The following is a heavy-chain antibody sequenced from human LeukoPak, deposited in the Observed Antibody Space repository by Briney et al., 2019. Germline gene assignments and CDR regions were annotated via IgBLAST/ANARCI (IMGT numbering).Heavy chain of an antibody. CDR3: ARRGYCSSTSCYKGHWFDP. CDR2: IYPGDSDT. D-gene: IGHD2-2*02. CDR1: GYSFTSYW. Sequence: GESLKISCKGSGYSFTSYWIGWVRQMPGKGLEWMGIIYPGDSDTRYSPSFQGQVTISADKSISTAYLQWSSLKASDTAMYYCARRGYCSSTSCYKGHWFDPWGQETLVTVSS. J-gene: IGHJ5*02. V-gene: IGHV5-51*01.